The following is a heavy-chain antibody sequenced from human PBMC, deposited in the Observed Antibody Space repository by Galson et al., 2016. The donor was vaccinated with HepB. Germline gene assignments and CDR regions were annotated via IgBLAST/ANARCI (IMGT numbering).Heavy chain of an antibody. Sequence: SLRLSCAASGFSFTSSAMSWVRQAPGKGLEWVGHIKNKAEGGTTDYAAAVRDRFSISRDDSKNTVYLQMNSLKTEDTAVYYCTQAGGDYWGQGALVTVSS. D-gene: IGHD3-10*01. CDR3: TQAGGDY. V-gene: IGHV3-15*01. CDR2: IKNKAEGGTT. CDR1: GFSFTSSA. J-gene: IGHJ4*02.